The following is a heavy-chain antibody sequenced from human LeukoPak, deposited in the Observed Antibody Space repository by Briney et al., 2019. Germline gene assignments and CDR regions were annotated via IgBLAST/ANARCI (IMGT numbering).Heavy chain of an antibody. CDR3: AKVSIAARPVDY. CDR2: LSGTGGTT. CDR1: GFTFSNYA. D-gene: IGHD6-6*01. Sequence: GGSLRLSCAASGFTFSNYAMSWVRQAPGKGLEWVSTLSGTGGTTYYADSVKGRFTISRDNSKNTLYLQMNSLRAEDTAVYYCAKVSIAARPVDYWGQGTLVTVSS. J-gene: IGHJ4*02. V-gene: IGHV3-23*01.